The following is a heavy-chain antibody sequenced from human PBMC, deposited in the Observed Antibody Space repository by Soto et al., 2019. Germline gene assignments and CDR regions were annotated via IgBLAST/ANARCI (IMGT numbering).Heavy chain of an antibody. V-gene: IGHV3-43*01. CDR1: GFSFEDYM. Sequence: EARLVESGGTVVQPGGSLRLSCVASGFSFEDYMMHWVRQVPGKGLEWLSLISWDGDTTYYADSVAGRFTISRDNSKNSLYLQMNSLRTEDTAFYYCAKGGQSGSSGHWGQGTLVTVSS. D-gene: IGHD1-26*01. J-gene: IGHJ4*02. CDR3: AKGGQSGSSGH. CDR2: ISWDGDTT.